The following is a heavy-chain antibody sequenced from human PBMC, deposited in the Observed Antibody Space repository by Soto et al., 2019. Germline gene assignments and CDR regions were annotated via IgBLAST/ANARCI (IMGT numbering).Heavy chain of an antibody. CDR1: GFTVSNNY. Sequence: QPGGSLRLSCAASGFTVSNNYMSWVRQAPGRGLEWVSVIYSGGNTYYADSVKGRFSISTDNSRNTLFLQMNNLRTEDTAVYYCAGTYYYDTSGGLDYWSQGTLVTVSS. V-gene: IGHV3-66*01. D-gene: IGHD3-22*01. J-gene: IGHJ4*02. CDR3: AGTYYYDTSGGLDY. CDR2: IYSGGNT.